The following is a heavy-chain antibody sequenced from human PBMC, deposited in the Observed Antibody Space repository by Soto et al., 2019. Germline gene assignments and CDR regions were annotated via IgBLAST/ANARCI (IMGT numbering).Heavy chain of an antibody. V-gene: IGHV3-30-3*01. J-gene: IGHJ4*02. CDR1: GFTFTSYS. Sequence: QVQLAESGGGVVQPGRSLRLSCAASGFTFTSYSFHWVRQAPGKGLEWVAVISSSGSNKYFADSVKGRFTLSRDTSENTVYLQMNSLRAEDTAVYYCARDPNDYVWALDYWGQGTLVTVSS. CDR3: ARDPNDYVWALDY. CDR2: ISSSGSNK. D-gene: IGHD3-16*01.